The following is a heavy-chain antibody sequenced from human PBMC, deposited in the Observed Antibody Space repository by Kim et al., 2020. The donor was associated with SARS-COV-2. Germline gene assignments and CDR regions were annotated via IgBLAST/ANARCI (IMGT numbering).Heavy chain of an antibody. D-gene: IGHD3-22*01. CDR2: IRSKAYGGTT. CDR3: TTNYYDSSGYLDY. V-gene: IGHV3-49*03. J-gene: IGHJ4*01. CDR1: GFTFGDYA. Sequence: GGSLRLSCTASGFTFGDYAMSWFRQAPGKGLEWVGFIRSKAYGGTTEYAAAVKGRFTISRDDSKSIAYLQMNSLKTEDTAVYYCTTNYYDSSGYLDYWGPGTLVTVSS.